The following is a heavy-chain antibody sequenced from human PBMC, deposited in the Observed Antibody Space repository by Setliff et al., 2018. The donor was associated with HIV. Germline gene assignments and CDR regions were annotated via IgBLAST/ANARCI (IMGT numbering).Heavy chain of an antibody. Sequence: SETLSLTCTVSGASISDYYWSWIRQTPGKGLEWIGYISNSGSTNYNPSQKSRVTISVDASKSQISLKVSSVTAADTAVYYCAMTQYQVVETDYCGQGTLVTVSS. CDR3: AMTQYQVVETDY. CDR2: ISNSGST. D-gene: IGHD2-2*01. CDR1: GASISDYY. V-gene: IGHV4-59*08. J-gene: IGHJ4*02.